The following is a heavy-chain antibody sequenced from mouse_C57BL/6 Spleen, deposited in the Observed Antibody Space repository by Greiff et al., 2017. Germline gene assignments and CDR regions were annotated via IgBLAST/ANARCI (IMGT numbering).Heavy chain of an antibody. CDR3: AKHYYYASGPDYYAMDY. V-gene: IGHV2-9*01. Sequence: QVQLQQSGPGLVAPSQSLSITCTVSGFSLTSYGVDWVRQPPGKGLEWLGVIWGGGSTNYNSALMSRLSISKDNSKSQELLKMNSLRTDDTAMYYCAKHYYYASGPDYYAMDYSGHGTSLTASS. CDR2: IWGGGST. D-gene: IGHD1-1*01. CDR1: GFSLTSYG. J-gene: IGHJ4*01.